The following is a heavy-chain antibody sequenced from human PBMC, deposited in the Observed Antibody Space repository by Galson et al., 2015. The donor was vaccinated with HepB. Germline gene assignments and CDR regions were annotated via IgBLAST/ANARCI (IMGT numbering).Heavy chain of an antibody. CDR1: GFTFSNAW. CDR2: IKSNTDGGTT. CDR3: TTQSYSSGWLYYYYGMDV. J-gene: IGHJ6*02. D-gene: IGHD6-19*01. V-gene: IGHV3-15*01. Sequence: SLRLSCAASGFTFSNAWMSWVRQAPGKGLEWVGRIKSNTDGGTTDYAAPVKGRFTISRDDSKNTLYLQMNSLKTEDTAVYYCTTQSYSSGWLYYYYGMDVWGQGTTVTVSS.